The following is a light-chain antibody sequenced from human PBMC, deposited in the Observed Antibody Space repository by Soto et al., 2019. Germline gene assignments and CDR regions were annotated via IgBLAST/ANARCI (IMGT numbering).Light chain of an antibody. Sequence: EIVLTQSPGTLSLSPGERATLSCRASQSVSNSYLAWYQQKPGQAPRLLIYVASSRASGIPDRFSGSGSGTDFSLTISRLEPEDFAVYYGHQYCSLPFAFGPGTKVDFK. CDR3: HQYCSLPFA. J-gene: IGKJ3*01. CDR1: QSVSNSY. CDR2: VAS. V-gene: IGKV3-20*01.